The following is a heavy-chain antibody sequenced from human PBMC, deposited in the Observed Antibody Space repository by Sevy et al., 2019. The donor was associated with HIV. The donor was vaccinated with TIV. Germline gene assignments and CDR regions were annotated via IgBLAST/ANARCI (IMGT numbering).Heavy chain of an antibody. CDR2: INHSGST. CDR3: AREERTQQLPFWDY. D-gene: IGHD6-13*01. Sequence: SDTLSLTCAVYGGSFSGYYWSWIRQPPGKGLEWIGEINHSGSTNYNPSLKSRVTISVDTSKNQFSLKLSSVTAADTAVYYCAREERTQQLPFWDYWGQGTLVTVSS. J-gene: IGHJ4*02. V-gene: IGHV4-34*01. CDR1: GGSFSGYY.